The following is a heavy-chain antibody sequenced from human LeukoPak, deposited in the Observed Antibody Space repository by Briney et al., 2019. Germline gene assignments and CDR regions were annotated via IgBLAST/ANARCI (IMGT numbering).Heavy chain of an antibody. V-gene: IGHV3-48*03. CDR3: ARAFGGVIAPFDY. J-gene: IGHJ4*02. Sequence: GGSLRLSCAASGVTFSNYEMNWVRQAPGKGLEWVSYISSSRSTVYYADSVKGRFTISRDNAKNSLYLQMNCLRAEDTAVYYCARAFGGVIAPFDYWGQGTLVTVSS. CDR1: GVTFSNYE. CDR2: ISSSRSTV. D-gene: IGHD3-16*02.